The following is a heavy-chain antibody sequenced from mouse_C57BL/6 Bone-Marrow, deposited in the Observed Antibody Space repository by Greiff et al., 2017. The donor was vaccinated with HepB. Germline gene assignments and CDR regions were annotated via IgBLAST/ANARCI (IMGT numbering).Heavy chain of an antibody. CDR1: GYTFTSYW. Sequence: QVQLQQPGAELVKPGASVKMSCKASGYTFTSYWITWVKQRPGQGLEWIGDIYPGSGSTNYNEKFKSKATLTVETSSSTAYMQLSSLTSEDSAVYYCARKGYGSSPFAYWGQGTLVTVSA. CDR2: IYPGSGST. J-gene: IGHJ3*01. V-gene: IGHV1-55*01. D-gene: IGHD1-1*01. CDR3: ARKGYGSSPFAY.